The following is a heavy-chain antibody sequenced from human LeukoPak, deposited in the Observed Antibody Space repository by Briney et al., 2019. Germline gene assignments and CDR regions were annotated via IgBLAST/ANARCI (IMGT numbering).Heavy chain of an antibody. CDR2: ISGSGGST. Sequence: PGGSLRLSCAASGFTFSSYAMSWVRQAPGKGLEWVSVISGSGGSTNYADSVKGRFTISRDNSKNTLYLQMNSLRAEDTAVYHCAKGGIVRGKIDYWGQGTLVTV. D-gene: IGHD1-26*01. J-gene: IGHJ4*02. CDR1: GFTFSSYA. CDR3: AKGGIVRGKIDY. V-gene: IGHV3-23*01.